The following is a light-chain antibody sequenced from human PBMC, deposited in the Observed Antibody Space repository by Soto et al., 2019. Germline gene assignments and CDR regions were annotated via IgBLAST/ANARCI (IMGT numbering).Light chain of an antibody. CDR3: SSYAGSKNFVI. Sequence: QSALTQPPSASGSPRQSVIISCTGTSSDVGGYNYVSWYQQHPGKAPKLMIYEVTKRPSGVPDRFSGSKSGNTASLTVSGLQAEVEADYYCSSYAGSKNFVIFGGGTKVTVL. J-gene: IGLJ2*01. V-gene: IGLV2-8*01. CDR1: SSDVGGYNY. CDR2: EVT.